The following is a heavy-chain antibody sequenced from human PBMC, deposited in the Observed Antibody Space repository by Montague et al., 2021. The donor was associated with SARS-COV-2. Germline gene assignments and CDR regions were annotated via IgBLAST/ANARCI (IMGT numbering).Heavy chain of an antibody. CDR3: ARERQGSYFHYYGLDV. CDR2: INHSGST. V-gene: IGHV4-34*01. D-gene: IGHD6-13*01. CDR1: GGSFGAYY. Sequence: SETLSLTCAVYGGSFGAYYWSWIRQPPGKGLEWMGEINHSGSTGYNPSLKSQVTISVDTSKNQFSLRLTSVTAADTAVYYCARERQGSYFHYYGLDVWGQGTTVTVSS. J-gene: IGHJ6*02.